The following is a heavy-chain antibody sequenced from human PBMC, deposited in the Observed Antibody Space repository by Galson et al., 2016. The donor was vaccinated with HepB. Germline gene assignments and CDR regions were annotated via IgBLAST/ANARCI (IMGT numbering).Heavy chain of an antibody. V-gene: IGHV3-7*04. D-gene: IGHD1-26*01. Sequence: SLRLSCAASGFTFSSLWMSWVRQAPGKGLEWVANIKQDGSEKNYVDSVKGRFIISRDNAKNSLYLQMNSLRVEDTAAYYCARGGFRWVDYWGQGTLVTVSS. CDR2: IKQDGSEK. CDR3: ARGGFRWVDY. CDR1: GFTFSSLW. J-gene: IGHJ4*02.